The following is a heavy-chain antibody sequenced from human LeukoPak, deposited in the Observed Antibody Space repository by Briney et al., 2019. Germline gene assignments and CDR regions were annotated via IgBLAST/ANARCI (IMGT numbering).Heavy chain of an antibody. Sequence: PGGSLRLSCAASGFTFSNFWMHWVRQAPGKGLVWVALIYGDGSFTRYADSVKGRFTISRDNSKNTLYLQMNSLRAEDTAVYYCAREEGYYDSSGSYDYWGQGTLVTVSS. CDR3: AREEGYYDSSGSYDY. J-gene: IGHJ4*02. D-gene: IGHD3-22*01. CDR1: GFTFSNFW. CDR2: IYGDGSFT. V-gene: IGHV3-74*01.